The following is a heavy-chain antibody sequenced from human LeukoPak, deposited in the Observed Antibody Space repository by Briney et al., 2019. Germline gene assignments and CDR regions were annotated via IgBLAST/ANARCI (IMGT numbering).Heavy chain of an antibody. J-gene: IGHJ4*02. CDR3: ARWGSGYYSYYFDY. CDR1: GGSITSSKYY. D-gene: IGHD3-22*01. CDR2: IYYSGST. V-gene: IGHV4-39*01. Sequence: SETLSLTCTVSGGSITSSKYYWGWIRQPPGKGLEWIGSIYYSGSTYYNPSLKSRVTISVDTSKNQFSLKLSSVTAADTAVYYCARWGSGYYSYYFDYWGQGTLVTVSS.